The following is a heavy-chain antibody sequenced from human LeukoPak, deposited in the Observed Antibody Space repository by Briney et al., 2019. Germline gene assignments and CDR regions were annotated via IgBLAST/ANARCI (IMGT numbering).Heavy chain of an antibody. Sequence: GGSLRLSCAASGFTLRSYDMHWVRQVTGKGLEWVSAIGISGDTYYPDSVKGRFTISRENAKNSLYLQMNSLTAVDTAVYYCARGGIRVSGIDEIDYWGQGTLVTVSS. D-gene: IGHD6-19*01. V-gene: IGHV3-13*01. CDR3: ARGGIRVSGIDEIDY. CDR1: GFTLRSYD. J-gene: IGHJ4*02. CDR2: IGISGDT.